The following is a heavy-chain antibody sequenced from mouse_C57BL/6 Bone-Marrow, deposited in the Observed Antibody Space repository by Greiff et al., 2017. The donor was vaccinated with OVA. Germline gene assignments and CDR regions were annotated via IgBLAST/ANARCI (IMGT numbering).Heavy chain of an antibody. CDR3: AIYESPYWYFDV. CDR2: IHPNSGST. D-gene: IGHD1-1*01. J-gene: IGHJ1*03. CDR1: GYTFTSYW. V-gene: IGHV1-64*01. Sequence: QVQLQQPGAELVKPGASVKLSCKASGYTFTSYWMHWVKQRPGQGLEWIGMIHPNSGSTNYNEKFKSKATLTVDKSSSTAYMQLSSLTSEDSAVYYCAIYESPYWYFDVWGTGTTVTVSS.